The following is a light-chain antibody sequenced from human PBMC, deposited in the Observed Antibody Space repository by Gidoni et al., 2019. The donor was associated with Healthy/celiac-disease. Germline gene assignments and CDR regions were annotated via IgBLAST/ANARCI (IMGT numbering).Light chain of an antibody. CDR2: WAS. V-gene: IGKV4-1*01. CDR1: QSVLYSSNTKNY. Sequence: DIVMTQSPDSLAVAMGERATINCKSSQSVLYSSNTKNYLAWYQQKPGQPPKLLIYWASTRESGVPDRFRGSGSGTDFTLTISSLQAEDVAVYYCQQYYSTPPWTFGQXTKLEIK. J-gene: IGKJ2*02. CDR3: QQYYSTPPWT.